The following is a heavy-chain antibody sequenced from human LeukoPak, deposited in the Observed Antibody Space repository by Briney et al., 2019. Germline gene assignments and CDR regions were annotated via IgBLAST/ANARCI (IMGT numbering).Heavy chain of an antibody. D-gene: IGHD5-18*01. CDR3: AKQAGTAMVSDY. Sequence: GGSLRLSCAASGFTFSNYAMNWVRQAPGKGLEWVSAIVGSGTLTFYADSVKGRFTISRDNSKNTLYLQMSSLRADDTAVYYCAKQAGTAMVSDYWGQGTLVTVSS. V-gene: IGHV3-23*01. CDR1: GFTFSNYA. J-gene: IGHJ4*02. CDR2: IVGSGTLT.